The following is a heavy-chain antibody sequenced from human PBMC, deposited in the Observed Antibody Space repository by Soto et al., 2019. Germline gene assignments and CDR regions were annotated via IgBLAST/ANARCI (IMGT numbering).Heavy chain of an antibody. CDR1: GYSFTSYW. CDR2: IDPSDSYT. V-gene: IGHV5-10-1*01. Sequence: GESLKISCKGSGYSFTSYWISWVRQMPGKGLEWMGRIDPSDSYTNYSPSFQGHVTISADKSISTAYLQWSSLKASDTAMYYCARHGVVVVAASTKSYNWFDTWGQGTLVTVSS. D-gene: IGHD2-15*01. J-gene: IGHJ5*02. CDR3: ARHGVVVVAASTKSYNWFDT.